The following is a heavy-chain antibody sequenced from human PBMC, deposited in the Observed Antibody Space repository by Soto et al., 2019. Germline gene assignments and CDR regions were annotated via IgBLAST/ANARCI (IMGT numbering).Heavy chain of an antibody. CDR2: IRGSSGNA. V-gene: IGHV1-18*01. CDR3: AREMAGLGGEYDY. J-gene: IGHJ4*02. D-gene: IGHD3-16*01. Sequence: QVQLVQSGAEVKNPGASVKVSCKTSGYTFTKYGVGWVRQAPGQGLEWMGWIRGSSGNANYAEKVQGRITLTTDTSTSTAYIELRSLRSDDTAVYCCAREMAGLGGEYDYWGQGTLVTVSS. CDR1: GYTFTKYG.